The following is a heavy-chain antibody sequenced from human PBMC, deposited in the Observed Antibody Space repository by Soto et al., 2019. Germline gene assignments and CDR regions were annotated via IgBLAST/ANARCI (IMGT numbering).Heavy chain of an antibody. CDR3: AGTAMLNFDY. V-gene: IGHV3-30-3*01. J-gene: IGHJ4*02. CDR1: GFTFSSYA. CDR2: ISYDGSNK. Sequence: GGSLRLSCAASGFTFSSYAMHWVRQAPSKGLEWVAVISYDGSNKYYADSVKGRFTISRDNSKNTLYLQMNSLRAEDTAVYYCAGTAMLNFDYWGQGXLVTVSS. D-gene: IGHD5-18*01.